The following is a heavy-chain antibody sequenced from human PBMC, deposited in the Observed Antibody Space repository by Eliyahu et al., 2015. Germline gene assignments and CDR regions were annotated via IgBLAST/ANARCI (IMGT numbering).Heavy chain of an antibody. CDR1: GYXFTSYD. J-gene: IGHJ5*02. CDR3: ARGHSSGWDENWFDP. Sequence: QVQLVQSGAEVKKPGASVXVSCKASGYXFTSYDINWVXQATGQGLEWMGWMNPNSGNTGYAQKFQGRVTMTRNTSISTAYMELSSLRSEDTAVYYCARGHSSGWDENWFDPWGQGTLVTVSS. V-gene: IGHV1-8*01. D-gene: IGHD6-19*01. CDR2: MNPNSGNT.